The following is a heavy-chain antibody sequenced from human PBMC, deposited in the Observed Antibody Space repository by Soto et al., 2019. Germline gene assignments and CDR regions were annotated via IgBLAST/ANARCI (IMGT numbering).Heavy chain of an antibody. CDR1: GLTFSSYW. V-gene: IGHV3-74*01. J-gene: IGHJ3*02. CDR3: ASSTVTTTRYAFDI. D-gene: IGHD4-17*01. Sequence: GGSLRLSCAASGLTFSSYWMHWVRQAPGKGLVWVSRINSDGSSTSYADSVKGRFTISRDNAKNTLYLQMNSLRAEDTAVYYCASSTVTTTRYAFDIWGQGTMVTVSS. CDR2: INSDGSST.